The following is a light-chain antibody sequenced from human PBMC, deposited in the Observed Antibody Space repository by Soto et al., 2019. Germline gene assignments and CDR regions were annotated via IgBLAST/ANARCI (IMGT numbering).Light chain of an antibody. CDR3: QQYYRTPPT. V-gene: IGKV4-1*01. Sequence: IVMTQSPDSLTVSLGERATINCKSSQSVLYSSNNKNYLAWFQQKPGQPPRLLIYWASTRESGVPDRFSGSGSGTDFTLTISSLQAEDVAVYCCQQYYRTPPTFGGGTKVDI. CDR1: QSVLYSSNNKNY. CDR2: WAS. J-gene: IGKJ4*01.